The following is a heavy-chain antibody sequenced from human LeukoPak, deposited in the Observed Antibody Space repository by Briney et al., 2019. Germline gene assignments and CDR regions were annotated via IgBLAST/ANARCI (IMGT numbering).Heavy chain of an antibody. CDR2: IKQDGSEK. J-gene: IGHJ5*02. V-gene: IGHV3-7*01. Sequence: PGGSLRLSCAASGFTFSNAWMSWVRQAPGKGLEWVANIKQDGSEKYYVDSVKGRFTISRDNAKNSLYLQMNSLRAEDTAVYYCAREGGGSGSWGQGTLVTVSS. CDR1: GFTFSNAW. D-gene: IGHD3-10*01. CDR3: AREGGGSGS.